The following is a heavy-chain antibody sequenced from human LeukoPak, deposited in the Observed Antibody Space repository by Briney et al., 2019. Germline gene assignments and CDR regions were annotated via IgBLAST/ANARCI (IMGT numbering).Heavy chain of an antibody. J-gene: IGHJ4*02. Sequence: ASVKVSCKASGYAFNDYYMHWVRQAPGQGLEWMGWIGPKDGGTKYAQTFQGRVYMTRDTSISTVYMDLSDLGPDDTAVYYCARGRGGGIMLLYDYWGQGTLVTVSS. D-gene: IGHD3-16*01. CDR1: GYAFNDYY. V-gene: IGHV1-2*02. CDR2: IGPKDGGT. CDR3: ARGRGGGIMLLYDY.